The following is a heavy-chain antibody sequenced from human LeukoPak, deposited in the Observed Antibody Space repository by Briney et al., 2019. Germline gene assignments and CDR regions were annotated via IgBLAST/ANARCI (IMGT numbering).Heavy chain of an antibody. V-gene: IGHV4-31*03. Sequence: SQTLSLTCTVSGGSISSGGYYWSWIRQHPGKGLEWIGYIYYSGSTYYNPSLKSRVTISVDTSKNQFSLKLSSVTAADTAVYYCARDAPNYYCGSGSYFDYWGQGTLVTVSS. CDR3: ARDAPNYYCGSGSYFDY. CDR1: GGSISSGGYY. J-gene: IGHJ4*02. CDR2: IYYSGST. D-gene: IGHD3-10*01.